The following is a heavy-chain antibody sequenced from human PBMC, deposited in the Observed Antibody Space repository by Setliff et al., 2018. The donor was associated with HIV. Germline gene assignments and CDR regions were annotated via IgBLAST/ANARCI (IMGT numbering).Heavy chain of an antibody. D-gene: IGHD4-4*01. CDR1: GYTFTSYY. V-gene: IGHV1-69*05. CDR3: ARDLQYNYYYGMDV. CDR2: IIPIFGTA. J-gene: IGHJ6*02. Sequence: SVKVSCKASGYTFTSYYMHWVRQAPGQGLEWMGGIIPIFGTANYAQKFQGRVTITTDESTSTAYMELSSLRSEDTAVYYCARDLQYNYYYGMDVWGQGTTVTVSS.